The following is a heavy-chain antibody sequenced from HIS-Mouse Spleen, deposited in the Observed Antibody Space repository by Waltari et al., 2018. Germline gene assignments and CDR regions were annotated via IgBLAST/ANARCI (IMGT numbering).Heavy chain of an antibody. V-gene: IGHV3-30-3*01. Sequence: VQLVESGGGVVQPGRSLRLPCAASGFPLSSYAMHWVRQAPGKGLEWVAVISYDGSNKYYADSVKGRFTISRDNSKNTLYLQMNSLRAEDTAVYYCARDHSGWYFDYWGQGTLVTVSS. CDR1: GFPLSSYA. D-gene: IGHD6-19*01. J-gene: IGHJ4*02. CDR2: ISYDGSNK. CDR3: ARDHSGWYFDY.